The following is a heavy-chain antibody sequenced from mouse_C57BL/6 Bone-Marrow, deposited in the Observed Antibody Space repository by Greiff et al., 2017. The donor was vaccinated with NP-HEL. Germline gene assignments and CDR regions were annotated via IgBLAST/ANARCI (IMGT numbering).Heavy chain of an antibody. Sequence: DVQLQESGPGLVKPSQSLSLTCSVTGYSITSGYYWNWIRQFPGNKLEWMGYISYDGSNNYNPSLKNRISITRDTSKNQFFLKLNSVTTEDTATYYCARGGFRFAYWGQGTLVTVSA. CDR3: ARGGFRFAY. V-gene: IGHV3-6*01. CDR1: GYSITSGYY. J-gene: IGHJ3*01. CDR2: ISYDGSN.